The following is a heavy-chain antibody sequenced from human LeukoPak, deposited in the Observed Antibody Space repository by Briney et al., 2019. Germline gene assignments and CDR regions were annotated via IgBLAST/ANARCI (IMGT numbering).Heavy chain of an antibody. CDR1: GFTFSSYS. Sequence: PGGSLRLSCAASGFTFSSYSMNWVRQAPGKGLEWVSYISSRSSTIYYADSVKGRFTISRDNATNSLYLQMNSLRAEDTAVYYCARDESLGDLWSGYFDAFDIWGQGTMVTVSS. J-gene: IGHJ3*02. D-gene: IGHD3-3*01. V-gene: IGHV3-48*04. CDR3: ARDESLGDLWSGYFDAFDI. CDR2: ISSRSSTI.